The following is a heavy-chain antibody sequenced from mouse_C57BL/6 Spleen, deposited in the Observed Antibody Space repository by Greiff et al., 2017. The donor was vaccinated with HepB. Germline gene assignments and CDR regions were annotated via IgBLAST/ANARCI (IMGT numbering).Heavy chain of an antibody. J-gene: IGHJ1*03. CDR2: IDPSDSYT. D-gene: IGHD1-2*01. Sequence: QVQLQQPGAELVMPGASVKLSCKASGYTFTSYWMHWVKQRPGQGLEWIGEIDPSDSYTNYNQKFKGKSTVTVDKSSSTAYMQLSSLTSEDSAVYYGARLEYYGRECFDVWGTGTTVTVSS. CDR3: ARLEYYGRECFDV. V-gene: IGHV1-69*01. CDR1: GYTFTSYW.